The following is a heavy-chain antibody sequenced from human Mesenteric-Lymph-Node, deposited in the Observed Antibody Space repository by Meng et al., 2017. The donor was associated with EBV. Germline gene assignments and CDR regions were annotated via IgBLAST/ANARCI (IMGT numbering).Heavy chain of an antibody. CDR3: ARTYYYDSSGYAPFDY. J-gene: IGHJ4*02. V-gene: IGHV4-39*07. Sequence: QLLLWELGPVLVKPYETLSPTCIVSGGSVSSSSYYWGWIRQPPGKGLEWIGSIYYSGSIYYNPSLKSRVTISVDTSKNQFSLKLSSVTAADTAVYYCARTYYYDSSGYAPFDYWGQGTLATVSS. D-gene: IGHD3-22*01. CDR1: GGSVSSSSYY. CDR2: IYYSGSI.